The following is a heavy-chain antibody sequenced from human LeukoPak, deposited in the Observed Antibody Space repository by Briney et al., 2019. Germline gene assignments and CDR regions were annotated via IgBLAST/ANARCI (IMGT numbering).Heavy chain of an antibody. J-gene: IGHJ4*02. CDR3: ARSPGSFWNFDY. CDR2: ISSSSSYI. D-gene: IGHD1-26*01. V-gene: IGHV3-21*01. CDR1: GFTFSSYS. Sequence: GGSLRFSCAASGFTFSSYSMNWVRQAPGKGLEWVSSISSSSSYIYYADSVKGRFTISRDNAKNSLYLQMNSLRAEDTAVYYCARSPGSFWNFDYWGQGTLVTVSS.